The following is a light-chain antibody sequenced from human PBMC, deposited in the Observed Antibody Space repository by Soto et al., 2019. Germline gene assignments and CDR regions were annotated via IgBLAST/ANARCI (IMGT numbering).Light chain of an antibody. CDR3: SSYTIGNSWV. J-gene: IGLJ3*02. CDR2: EVS. V-gene: IGLV2-14*01. CDR1: SSDIGNYNY. Sequence: QSALTQPASVSGSPGQSITISCTGTSSDIGNYNYVSWYQQYPGKAPRLMIYEVSNRPSGVSNRFSGSKSGNTASLTISGLQAEDEADYYCSSYTIGNSWVFGGGTKLTVL.